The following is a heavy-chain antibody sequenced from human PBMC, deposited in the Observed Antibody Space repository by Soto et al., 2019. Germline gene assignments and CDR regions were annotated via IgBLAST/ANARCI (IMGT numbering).Heavy chain of an antibody. V-gene: IGHV3-33*01. CDR2: IWYDGSNK. CDR1: GFTFSSYG. J-gene: IGHJ6*02. Sequence: ESGGGVVQPGRSLRLSCAASGFTFSSYGMHWVRQAPGKGLEWVAVIWYDGSNKYYADSVKGRFTISRDNSKNTLYLQMNSLRAEDTAVYYCAREEWLGPYYYYGMDVWGQGTTVTVSS. CDR3: AREEWLGPYYYYGMDV. D-gene: IGHD6-19*01.